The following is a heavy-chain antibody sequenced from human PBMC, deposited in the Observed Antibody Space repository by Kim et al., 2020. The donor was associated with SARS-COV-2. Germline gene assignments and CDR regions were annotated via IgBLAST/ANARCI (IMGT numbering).Heavy chain of an antibody. J-gene: IGHJ5*02. D-gene: IGHD6-19*01. V-gene: IGHV3-23*01. CDR3: ARVRETTSGWYWFGP. CDR2: ISYSGGNT. Sequence: GGSLRLSCAASTFTFSSYAMGWVRQAPGKGLEWVSAISYSGGNTYYADSVKGRFTIPRDNSKNRLYRQMNSLRAEDTAVYHCARVRETTSGWYWFGPWG. CDR1: TFTFSSYA.